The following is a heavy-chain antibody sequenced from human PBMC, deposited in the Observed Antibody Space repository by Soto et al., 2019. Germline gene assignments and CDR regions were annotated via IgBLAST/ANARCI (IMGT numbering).Heavy chain of an antibody. J-gene: IGHJ4*02. CDR1: GGSISSDFW. CDR3: ASIPFDY. CDR2: IFHSGTT. Sequence: SETLSLTCAVSGGSISSDFWWSWVRQSPGKGLEWIGEIFHSGTTNYNPSLKSRVTISMDKSDNQFSLKLNSVTAADTAVYYCASIPFDYWGQGTLVTVSS. V-gene: IGHV4-4*02.